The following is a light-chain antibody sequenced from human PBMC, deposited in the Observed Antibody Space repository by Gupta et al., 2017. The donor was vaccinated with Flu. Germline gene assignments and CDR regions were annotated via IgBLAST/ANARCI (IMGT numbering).Light chain of an antibody. V-gene: IGKV1-39*01. CDR1: QSISSY. Sequence: DIQMTTSPSSLSASVGDRVTITCRASQSISSYLNLYQQKRGTAPKLLIYAASSLQSGVPSRFSGSGSETDFTLTISSLQPEDFATYYCQQSYSTVTFGPGTKVDIK. CDR2: AAS. J-gene: IGKJ3*01. CDR3: QQSYSTVT.